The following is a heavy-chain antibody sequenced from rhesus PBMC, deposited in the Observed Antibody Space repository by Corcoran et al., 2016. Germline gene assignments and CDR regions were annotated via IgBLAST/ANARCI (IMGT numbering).Heavy chain of an antibody. Sequence: QVQLQESGPGLVKPSETLSLTCAVSGVSVSSSNWLSWIRQPPGKGLEWMGYSSGRSGTTYYNPSLKSRVTISTDTSKNQFSRKLSSVTAADTAVYYCARRVVGTVVYFDYWGQGVLVTVSA. J-gene: IGHJ4*01. V-gene: IGHV4-65*01. CDR2: SSGRSGTT. CDR3: ARRVVGTVVYFDY. D-gene: IGHD5-24*01. CDR1: GVSVSSSNW.